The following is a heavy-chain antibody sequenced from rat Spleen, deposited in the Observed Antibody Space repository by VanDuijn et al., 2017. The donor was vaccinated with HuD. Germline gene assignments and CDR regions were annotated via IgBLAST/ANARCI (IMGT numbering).Heavy chain of an antibody. V-gene: IGHV3-3*01. Sequence: VQLQESGPGLVKPSQSLSLTCSVTGYSIRSSYSWNWIRRFPGNKLEWMGYINNAGSTNYNPSLKSRVSITRDTSKNQFFLQVNSVIIEDTATYYCARLSYYGYNYFDYWGQGVMVTVSS. D-gene: IGHD1-7*01. CDR3: ARLSYYGYNYFDY. J-gene: IGHJ2*01. CDR2: INNAGST. CDR1: GYSIRSSYS.